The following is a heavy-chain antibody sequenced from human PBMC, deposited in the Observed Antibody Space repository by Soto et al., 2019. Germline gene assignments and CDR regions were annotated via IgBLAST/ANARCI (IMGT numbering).Heavy chain of an antibody. CDR2: ISAYNGNT. Sequence: GASVKVSSKASGYTFTSYGISWVRQAPGQGLEWMGWISAYNGNTNYAQKLQGRVTMTTDTSTSTAYMELRSLRSDDTAVYYCAREGWRYTAAAGTYWFDPWGQGTLVTVSS. J-gene: IGHJ5*02. V-gene: IGHV1-18*01. CDR3: AREGWRYTAAAGTYWFDP. CDR1: GYTFTSYG. D-gene: IGHD6-13*01.